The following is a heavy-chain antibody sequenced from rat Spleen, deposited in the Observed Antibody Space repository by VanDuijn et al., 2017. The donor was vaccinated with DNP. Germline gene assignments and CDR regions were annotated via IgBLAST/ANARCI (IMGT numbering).Heavy chain of an antibody. Sequence: EVQLVESGGGSVQPGSPLKLSCAASGFSFRSNWLNWIRQAPGKGLEWVASITPDGSTTYYPDTVKGRFMISKDDARNTGYLQMDSLRSEDTATYYCSRHYYSGFDHWGQGTLVTVSS. J-gene: IGHJ3*01. V-gene: IGHV5-35*01. CDR2: ITPDGSTT. CDR3: SRHYYSGFDH. CDR1: GFSFRSNW. D-gene: IGHD1-1*01.